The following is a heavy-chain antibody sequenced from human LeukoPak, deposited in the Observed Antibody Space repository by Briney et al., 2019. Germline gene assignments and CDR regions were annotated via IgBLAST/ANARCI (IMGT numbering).Heavy chain of an antibody. J-gene: IGHJ1*01. CDR1: GGSFSGYY. Sequence: SETLSLTCAVYGGSFSGYYWSWIRQPPGKGLDWVGEMNHSVSTNYNPSLKIRVTLSVDTSKNQFSLRLSSVTAVDPAVYYCARVVTMVRGVIRYFQHWGQGTLVTVSS. CDR2: MNHSVST. V-gene: IGHV4-34*01. CDR3: ARVVTMVRGVIRYFQH. D-gene: IGHD3-10*01.